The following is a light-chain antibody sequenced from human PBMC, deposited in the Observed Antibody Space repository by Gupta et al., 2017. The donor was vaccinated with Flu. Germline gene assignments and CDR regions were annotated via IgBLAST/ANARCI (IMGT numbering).Light chain of an antibody. CDR1: QGVATY. Sequence: PAFLPASVGDRVTITCRASQGVATYLTWYQKTPGKGPHLLIYNASTLENGVPSRFSGSGSGTEFILTISSLQPEDSATYYCQQFDRYPLTFGGGTKVEI. CDR3: QQFDRYPLT. J-gene: IGKJ4*01. CDR2: NAS. V-gene: IGKV1-9*01.